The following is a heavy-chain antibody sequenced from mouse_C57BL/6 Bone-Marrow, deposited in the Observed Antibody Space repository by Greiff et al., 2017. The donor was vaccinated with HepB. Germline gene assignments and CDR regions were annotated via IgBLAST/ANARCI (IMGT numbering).Heavy chain of an antibody. CDR1: EYEFPSHD. J-gene: IGHJ3*01. CDR3: GRQVYYSNHKKLAY. CDR2: INSDGGST. V-gene: IGHV5-2*01. Sequence: EVQRVESGGGLVQPGESLKLSCESNEYEFPSHDMSWVRKTPEKRLELVAAINSDGGSTYYPDTLERRFIISRDNTKKTLYLQMSSLRSEDTALYYCGRQVYYSNHKKLAYWGQGTLVTVSA. D-gene: IGHD2-5*01.